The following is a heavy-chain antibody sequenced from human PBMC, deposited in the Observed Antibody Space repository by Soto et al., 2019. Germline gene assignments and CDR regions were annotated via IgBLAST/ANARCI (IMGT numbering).Heavy chain of an antibody. J-gene: IGHJ6*02. D-gene: IGHD4-17*01. Sequence: QVQLQESGPGLVKPSQTLSLTCTVSGGSISSGDYYWSWIRQPPGKGLEWIGYIYYSGSTYYNPSLKSRVTISVDTSKNQFPLKLRSVTAADTAVYYCARDRYGDYALYYYGMDVWGQGTTVTVSS. CDR3: ARDRYGDYALYYYGMDV. CDR2: IYYSGST. CDR1: GGSISSGDYY. V-gene: IGHV4-30-4*01.